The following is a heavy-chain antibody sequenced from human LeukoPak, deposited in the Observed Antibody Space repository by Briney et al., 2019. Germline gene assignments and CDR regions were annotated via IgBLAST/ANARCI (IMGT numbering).Heavy chain of an antibody. CDR3: ARGTVAATLGYYYMDV. Sequence: SETLSRTCTVSGGSISSYYWSWIRQPPGKGLEWIGYIYYSGSTNYNPSLKSRVTISVDTSKNQFSLKLSSVTAADTAVFYCARGTVAATLGYYYMDVWGKGTTVTVSS. J-gene: IGHJ6*03. CDR1: GGSISSYY. D-gene: IGHD2-15*01. V-gene: IGHV4-59*01. CDR2: IYYSGST.